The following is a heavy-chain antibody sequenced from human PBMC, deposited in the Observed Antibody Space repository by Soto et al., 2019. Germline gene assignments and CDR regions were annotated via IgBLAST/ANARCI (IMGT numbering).Heavy chain of an antibody. Sequence: GGSLRLSCAASGFTFNNYGMSWVRQAPGKGLEWVSFISASGSNRYYADSVKGRFTISRDNSKNTLYLQMNSLRAEDTAVYYCARAFYGDYDYYFDYWGQGTLVTVSS. CDR1: GFTFNNYG. CDR3: ARAFYGDYDYYFDY. CDR2: ISASGSNR. J-gene: IGHJ4*02. D-gene: IGHD4-17*01. V-gene: IGHV3-23*01.